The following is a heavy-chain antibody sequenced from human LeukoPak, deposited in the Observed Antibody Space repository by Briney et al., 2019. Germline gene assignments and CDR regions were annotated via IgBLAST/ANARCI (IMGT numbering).Heavy chain of an antibody. D-gene: IGHD6-19*01. J-gene: IGHJ3*02. CDR3: ARGPVAGAFDI. V-gene: IGHV1-46*01. CDR2: INPSGGST. Sequence: ASVKVSCKASGYTFTNHYMHWVRQAPGQGLEWMGMINPSGGSTSFAQKFKGRLTMTRDTSTTTVYMELNSLRSDDTAVYYCARGPVAGAFDIWGQGTMVTVSS. CDR1: GYTFTNHY.